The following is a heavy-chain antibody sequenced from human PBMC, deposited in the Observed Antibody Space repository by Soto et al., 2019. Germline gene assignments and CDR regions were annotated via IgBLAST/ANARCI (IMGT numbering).Heavy chain of an antibody. J-gene: IGHJ4*02. CDR3: AKVMTTFGGVLVTTRNPLDY. CDR1: GFTFSTYG. Sequence: QVQLVESGGGVAQPGRSLRLSCAASGFTFSTYGMQWVRQAPGKGMEWVATIRFDGTNSHYADSVKGRFTISRDNSNNTLSLQMNSLRDEDTAVYYCAKVMTTFGGVLVTTRNPLDYWGQGTVGTVS. CDR2: IRFDGTNS. D-gene: IGHD3-16*02. V-gene: IGHV3-30*02.